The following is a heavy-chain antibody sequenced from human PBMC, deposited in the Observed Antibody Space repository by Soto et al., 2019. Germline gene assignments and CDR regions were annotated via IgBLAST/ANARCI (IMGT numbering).Heavy chain of an antibody. CDR2: ISNSGNT. D-gene: IGHD1-7*01. CDR1: GGSISSYR. Sequence: PSETLSLTCTVSGGSISSYRRSWIRQPAWTGLEWIGRISNSGNTQYNPSLTSRVTVSVDTSRNQFFLNLHSVTAADSAVYFCGRESGETWDYEAYWGQGTPVTVSS. J-gene: IGHJ4*02. V-gene: IGHV4-4*07. CDR3: GRESGETWDYEAY.